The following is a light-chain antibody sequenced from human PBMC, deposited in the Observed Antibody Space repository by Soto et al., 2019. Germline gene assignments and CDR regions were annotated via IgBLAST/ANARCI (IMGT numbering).Light chain of an antibody. Sequence: DIHMTQSPSSLSSSLGERVTITCRASQSISSYLNWYQQKPGKAPKLLIYAASSLQSGVQSSFSGSGSGTDSTLTIRSLQPDDFATYYCKQYNSYQTCGQGTKVDIK. J-gene: IGKJ1*01. CDR1: QSISSY. CDR2: AAS. V-gene: IGKV1-39*01. CDR3: KQYNSYQT.